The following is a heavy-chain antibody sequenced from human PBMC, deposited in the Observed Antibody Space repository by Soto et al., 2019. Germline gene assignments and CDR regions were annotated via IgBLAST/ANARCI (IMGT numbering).Heavy chain of an antibody. CDR1: GGSFSSYA. CDR3: GSSGYCSGGSCSYPQYYYYGMDV. CDR2: IIPIFGTA. Sequence: QVQLVQSGAEVKKPGSSVKVSCKASGGSFSSYAISWVRQAPGQGLEWMGGIIPIFGTANYAQKFQGRVTITADESTSTAYMELSSLRSEDTAVYYRGSSGYCSGGSCSYPQYYYYGMDVWGQGTTVTVSS. D-gene: IGHD2-15*01. J-gene: IGHJ6*02. V-gene: IGHV1-69*12.